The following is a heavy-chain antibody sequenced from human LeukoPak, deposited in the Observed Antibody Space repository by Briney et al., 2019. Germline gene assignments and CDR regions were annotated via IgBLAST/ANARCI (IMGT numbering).Heavy chain of an antibody. Sequence: PSETLSLTCIVPGGSISSSSYYWAWIRQSPGKGLEWIGTFSSGGSAYYNPSLTSRVSISKDTSDNQFSLRLYSVTAADPAVYYCARKQTGTMYDVWGQGTQLTVSS. J-gene: IGHJ4*02. D-gene: IGHD1-7*01. V-gene: IGHV4-39*07. CDR1: GGSISSSSYY. CDR2: FSSGGSA. CDR3: ARKQTGTMYDV.